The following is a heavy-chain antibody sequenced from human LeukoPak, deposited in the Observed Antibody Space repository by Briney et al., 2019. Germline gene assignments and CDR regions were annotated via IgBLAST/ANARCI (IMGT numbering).Heavy chain of an antibody. Sequence: PLETLSLTCAVYGGSFSGYYWSWIRQPPGKGPEWIGEINHSGSTNYNPSLKSRVTISVDTSKNQFSLKLSSVTAADTAVYYCARGRAVAGTRYYYYGMDVWGKGTTVTVSS. CDR1: GGSFSGYY. J-gene: IGHJ6*04. CDR3: ARGRAVAGTRYYYYGMDV. D-gene: IGHD6-19*01. V-gene: IGHV4-34*01. CDR2: INHSGST.